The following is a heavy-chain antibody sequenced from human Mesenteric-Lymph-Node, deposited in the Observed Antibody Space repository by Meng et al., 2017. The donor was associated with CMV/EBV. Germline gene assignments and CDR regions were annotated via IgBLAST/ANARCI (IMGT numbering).Heavy chain of an antibody. V-gene: IGHV4-34*01. CDR2: INHSGST. Sequence: QVQLRQWGAGLLTPSESLSLTCAVYGGSFSGYYWSWVRQPPGKGLEWIGEINHSGSTNYNPSLKSRVTISVDTSKNQFSLKLSSVTAADTAVYYCARHQRWLKSEGGFNYWGQGTLVTVSS. CDR3: ARHQRWLKSEGGFNY. J-gene: IGHJ4*02. D-gene: IGHD4-23*01. CDR1: GGSFSGYY.